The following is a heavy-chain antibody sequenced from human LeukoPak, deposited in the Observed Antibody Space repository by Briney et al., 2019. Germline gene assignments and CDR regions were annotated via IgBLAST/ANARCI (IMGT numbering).Heavy chain of an antibody. Sequence: ASVKVSCKASGYTFTSYYMHWVRQAPGQGLEWMGIINPSGGSTSYAQKFQGRVTMTRDTSTSTVYMELSSLRSEDTALYYCARQIRAGAFDIWGQGTMVTVSS. CDR1: GYTFTSYY. CDR3: ARQIRAGAFDI. V-gene: IGHV1-46*01. J-gene: IGHJ3*02. CDR2: INPSGGST. D-gene: IGHD6-19*01.